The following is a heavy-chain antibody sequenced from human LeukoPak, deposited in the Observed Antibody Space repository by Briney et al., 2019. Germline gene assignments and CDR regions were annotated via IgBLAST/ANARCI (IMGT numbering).Heavy chain of an antibody. Sequence: PSETLSLTCAVYGGSFSGYYWSWIRQPPGKGLEWIGEINHSGSTNYNPSLKSRVTISVDTSKNQFSLKLSSLTAADTAVYYCARCYSSSWASYYYYYYMDVWGKGTTVTVSS. J-gene: IGHJ6*03. CDR2: INHSGST. D-gene: IGHD6-13*01. CDR3: ARCYSSSWASYYYYYYMDV. CDR1: GGSFSGYY. V-gene: IGHV4-34*01.